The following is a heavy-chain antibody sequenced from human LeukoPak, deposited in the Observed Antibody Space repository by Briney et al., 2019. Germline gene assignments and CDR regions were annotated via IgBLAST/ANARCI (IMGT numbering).Heavy chain of an antibody. CDR1: GFTFSSYG. CDR3: AKDGRESGGDAEYFQH. J-gene: IGHJ1*01. CDR2: ISYDGSNK. V-gene: IGHV3-30*18. Sequence: GGSLRLSCAASGFTFSSYGMHWVRQAPGKGLEWVAVISYDGSNKYYADSVKGRFTISRDNPKNTLYLQMNSLRAEDTAVYYCAKDGRESGGDAEYFQHWGQGTLVTISS. D-gene: IGHD5-12*01.